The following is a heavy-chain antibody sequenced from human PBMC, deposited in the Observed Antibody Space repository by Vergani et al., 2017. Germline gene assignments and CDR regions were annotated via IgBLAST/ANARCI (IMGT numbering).Heavy chain of an antibody. CDR1: GFTFSSYG. V-gene: IGHV3-30*02. CDR3: ARHVSAVAGTGYMDV. CDR2: IRYDGSNK. J-gene: IGHJ6*03. D-gene: IGHD6-19*01. Sequence: QVQLVESGGGVVQPGGSLRLSCAASGFTFSSYGMHWVRQAPGKGLEWVAFIRYDGSNKYYADSVKGRFTISRDNSKNTLYLQMNSLRAEDTAVYYCARHVSAVAGTGYMDVWGKGTTVTVSS.